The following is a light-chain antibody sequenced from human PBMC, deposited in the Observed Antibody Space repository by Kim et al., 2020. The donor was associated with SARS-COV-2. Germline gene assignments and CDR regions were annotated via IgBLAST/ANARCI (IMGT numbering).Light chain of an antibody. V-gene: IGLV1-40*01. J-gene: IGLJ3*02. CDR3: QAYYIDFSAWV. CDR1: NSNRGAGND. Sequence: QSVLTQPPSVSGAPGQRVSFTCTGRNSNRGAGNDVHWYQLLPGTAPKLLISDNNSRPSGVPDRFSGSKSGTSASLAITGLQAEDEADYFCQAYYIDFSAWVFGDGTQLTFL. CDR2: DNN.